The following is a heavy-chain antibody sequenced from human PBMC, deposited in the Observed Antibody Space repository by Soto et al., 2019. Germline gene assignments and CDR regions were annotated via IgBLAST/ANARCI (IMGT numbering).Heavy chain of an antibody. Sequence: QVQLQESGPGLVKPSETLSLTCTVSNDSISTYYWTWIRQPPGKGLEWIGFIYYSGRTNYNPSLQRRVTISVDTSKNQFSLKMNSVTAADTAVYYCARPGRDGGALHYWGQGTLVTVSS. D-gene: IGHD3-16*01. CDR1: NDSISTYY. V-gene: IGHV4-59*08. J-gene: IGHJ4*02. CDR2: IYYSGRT. CDR3: ARPGRDGGALHY.